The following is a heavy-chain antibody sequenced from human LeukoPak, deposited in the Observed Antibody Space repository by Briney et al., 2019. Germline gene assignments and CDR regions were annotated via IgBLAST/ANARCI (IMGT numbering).Heavy chain of an antibody. CDR3: ARGAYSSGWAYFDH. V-gene: IGHV3-48*04. CDR1: GFTFSDYS. Sequence: GGSLRLSCAASGFTFSDYSMNWVRQAPGKGLGWVSYISFSVNTKYYGDSVKGRFTISRDNAKNSLYLHMDSLRAEDTAVYYCARGAYSSGWAYFDHWGQGTLVTVSS. J-gene: IGHJ4*02. D-gene: IGHD6-19*01. CDR2: ISFSVNTK.